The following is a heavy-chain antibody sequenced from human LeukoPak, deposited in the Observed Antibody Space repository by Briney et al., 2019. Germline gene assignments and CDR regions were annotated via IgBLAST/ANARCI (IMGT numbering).Heavy chain of an antibody. CDR1: GFTFGDYA. Sequence: PGRSLRLSCTASGFTFGDYAMSWVRQAPGKGLEWISYISSSGSPMYYADSVKGRFTISRDNAKNSLYLQMNSLRDEDTAVYYCVRVEGSSSWYHYWGQGTLVTVSS. J-gene: IGHJ4*02. CDR3: VRVEGSSSWYHY. V-gene: IGHV3-48*02. CDR2: ISSSGSPM. D-gene: IGHD6-13*01.